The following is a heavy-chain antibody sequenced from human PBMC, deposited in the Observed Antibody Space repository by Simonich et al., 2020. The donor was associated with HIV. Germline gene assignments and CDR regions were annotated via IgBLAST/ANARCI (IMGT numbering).Heavy chain of an antibody. Sequence: QVQLQQWGAGLLKPSETLSLTCAVYGGPFSGYYWSWIRQPPGKGLEWIGEINQSESTNYNTTLKSRITISVDTSRNQFSLKLSSVTAADTAVYYCARQHSSSWYPDWFDPWGQGTLVTVSS. CDR2: INQSEST. CDR3: ARQHSSSWYPDWFDP. CDR1: GGPFSGYY. V-gene: IGHV4-34*01. J-gene: IGHJ5*02. D-gene: IGHD6-13*01.